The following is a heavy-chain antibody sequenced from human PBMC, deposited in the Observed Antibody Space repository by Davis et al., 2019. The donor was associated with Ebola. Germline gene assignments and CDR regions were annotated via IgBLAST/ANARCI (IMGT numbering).Heavy chain of an antibody. CDR1: GFTFSRYV. J-gene: IGHJ4*02. Sequence: GGSLRLSCAASGFTFSRYVMHWVRQTPGKGLEWVAVISYDGSNKYYTDSVKGRFTISRDNSKNTLYLQMNSLRAEDTAVYYCARQSTVRSSGSYSYYFDYWGQGTLVTVSS. CDR2: ISYDGSNK. V-gene: IGHV3-30*03. CDR3: ARQSTVRSSGSYSYYFDY. D-gene: IGHD1-26*01.